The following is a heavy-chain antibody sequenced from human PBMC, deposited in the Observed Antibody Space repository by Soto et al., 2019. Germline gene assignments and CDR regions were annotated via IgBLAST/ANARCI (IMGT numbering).Heavy chain of an antibody. Sequence: GGSLRLSCAASGFTFSSYAMSWVRQAPGKGLEWVSAISGSGGSTYYADSVKGRFTISRDNSKNTLYLQMNSLRAEDTAVYYCAKEYYDILTGYHLYFDYWGQGTLVTVSS. CDR2: ISGSGGST. V-gene: IGHV3-23*01. CDR3: AKEYYDILTGYHLYFDY. D-gene: IGHD3-9*01. J-gene: IGHJ4*02. CDR1: GFTFSSYA.